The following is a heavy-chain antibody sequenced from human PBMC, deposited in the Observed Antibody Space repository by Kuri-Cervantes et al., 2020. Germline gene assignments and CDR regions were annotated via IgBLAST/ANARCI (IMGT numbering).Heavy chain of an antibody. J-gene: IGHJ6*02. V-gene: IGHV4-4*02. CDR1: GGSISSNNW. CDR2: MYHSGTT. Sequence: SETLSLTCAVSGGSISSNNWWSWVRLPPGKGLEWIGEMYHSGTTNYNPSLKSRATISIDKSENQFSLKLTSVTAADTAVYYCARGQAGRLVGTTYSSYRMDIWGQGTTVTVSS. D-gene: IGHD1-7*01. CDR3: ARGQAGRLVGTTYSSYRMDI.